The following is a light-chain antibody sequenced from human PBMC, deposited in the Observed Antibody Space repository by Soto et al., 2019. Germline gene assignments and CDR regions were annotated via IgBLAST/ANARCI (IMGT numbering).Light chain of an antibody. V-gene: IGLV2-14*01. Sequence: QSALTQPASVSGSPGQSITISCTGTSSDVGGYNYVSWYQQHPGKAPKLMIYDVSNRPSGVSNRVSGSKSGNTASLTISGLQAEDEADYYCSSYTISSTYVVFGGGTKLTVL. CDR1: SSDVGGYNY. J-gene: IGLJ2*01. CDR2: DVS. CDR3: SSYTISSTYVV.